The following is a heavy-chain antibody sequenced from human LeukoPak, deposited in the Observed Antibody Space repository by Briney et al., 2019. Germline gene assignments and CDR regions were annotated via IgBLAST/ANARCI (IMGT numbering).Heavy chain of an antibody. J-gene: IGHJ4*02. CDR3: AKYYYDSGSLSR. D-gene: IGHD3-10*01. CDR2: IYYSGST. V-gene: IGHV4-59*01. CDR1: GGSINSYY. Sequence: PAETLSLTCTVSGGSINSYYWSWIRQPPGKVLEWIGYIYYSGSTNYNPSLKSRVTISVDTSKNQFSLNLSSVTAADTAVYYCAKYYYDSGSLSRWGQGTLVTVSS.